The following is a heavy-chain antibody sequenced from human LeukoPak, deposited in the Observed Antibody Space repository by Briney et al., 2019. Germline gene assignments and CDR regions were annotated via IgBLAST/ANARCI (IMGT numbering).Heavy chain of an antibody. Sequence: GGSLRLSCAASGFTVSSNYMSWVRQAPGKGLEWVSVIYSGGSTYYADSAKGRFTISRDNSKNTLYLQMNSLRAEDTAVYYCARVYYDSTYYFDYWGQGTLVTVSS. J-gene: IGHJ4*02. V-gene: IGHV3-53*01. D-gene: IGHD3-22*01. CDR1: GFTVSSNY. CDR3: ARVYYDSTYYFDY. CDR2: IYSGGST.